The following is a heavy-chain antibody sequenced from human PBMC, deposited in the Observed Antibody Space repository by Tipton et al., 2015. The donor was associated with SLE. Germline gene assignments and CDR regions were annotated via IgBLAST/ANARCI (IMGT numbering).Heavy chain of an antibody. CDR3: AKGKPVGYYMDV. CDR1: GFTFDEYA. CDR2: ISWNSDSI. D-gene: IGHD4-23*01. V-gene: IGHV3-9*01. Sequence: SLRLSCAASGFTFDEYAMHWVRQAPGKGLEWVSGISWNSDSIGYADSVKGRFTISRDNAKNSLYMQMNSLRTEDTALYYCAKGKPVGYYMDVWGKGTTVTVSS. J-gene: IGHJ6*03.